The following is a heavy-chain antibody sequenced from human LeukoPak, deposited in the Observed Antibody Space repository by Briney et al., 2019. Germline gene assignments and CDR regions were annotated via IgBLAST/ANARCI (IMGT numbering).Heavy chain of an antibody. D-gene: IGHD3-10*01. V-gene: IGHV4-59*01. CDR3: ARVAYYGSGRYYSP. CDR1: GGSISSYY. J-gene: IGHJ5*02. Sequence: SETLSLTCTVSGGSISSYYWSWIRQPPGKGLEWIGYIYYSGSTNYNPSLKSRVTISVDTSKNQFSLKLSSVTAADTAVYYCARVAYYGSGRYYSPWGQGTLVTVSS. CDR2: IYYSGST.